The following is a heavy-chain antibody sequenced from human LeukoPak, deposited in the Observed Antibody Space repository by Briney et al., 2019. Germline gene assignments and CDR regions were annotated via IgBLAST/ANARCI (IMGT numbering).Heavy chain of an antibody. CDR1: GFTFSSYW. CDR3: VRGYGGNTFDY. D-gene: IGHD4/OR15-4a*01. J-gene: IGHJ4*02. Sequence: GGSLRLSCAASGFTFSSYWMHSVRQAPGKGLVWVSRINSDGSSTIYADAVKGRYTISRDNAKNTLYLQMNSLRAEDTAMYYCVRGYGGNTFDYWGQGTLATVSS. V-gene: IGHV3-74*01. CDR2: INSDGSST.